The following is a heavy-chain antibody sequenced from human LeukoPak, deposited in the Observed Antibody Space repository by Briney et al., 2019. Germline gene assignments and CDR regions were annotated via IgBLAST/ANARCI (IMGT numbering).Heavy chain of an antibody. CDR3: ARQRRLSRAFDY. CDR1: GGSITSSSYY. V-gene: IGHV4-39*01. CDR2: TYYSGST. D-gene: IGHD3-10*01. Sequence: PSETLSLTCTVSGGSITSSSYYWGWIRQPPGKGLEWIGSTYYSGSTYYNPFLKSRVTISVDTSKNQFSLKLSSVTAADTAVYYCARQRRLSRAFDYWGQGTLVTVSS. J-gene: IGHJ4*02.